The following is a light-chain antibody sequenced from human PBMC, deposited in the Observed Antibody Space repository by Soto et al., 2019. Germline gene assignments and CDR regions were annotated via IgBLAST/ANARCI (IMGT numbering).Light chain of an antibody. CDR2: LGS. J-gene: IGKJ1*01. CDR3: MQALHTWT. CDR1: QSLLHSNGYNY. Sequence: DFVMTQSPLSLPVTPGEPASISCRSSQSLLHSNGYNYLYWYVQKPGQSPQLLIHLGSNRASGVPDRFRGSGSGTDFTLRIIRVEAEDVGVYYCMQALHTWTFGQGTKVEIK. V-gene: IGKV2-28*01.